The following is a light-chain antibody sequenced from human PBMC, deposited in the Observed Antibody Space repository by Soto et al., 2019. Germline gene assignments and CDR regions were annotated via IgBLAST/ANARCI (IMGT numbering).Light chain of an antibody. Sequence: DIQMTQAPTTLYASVGDSVTLACRASQSLSSGLAGYQQKPGKATHLLIYKATSLEGGVPSRFSGSGSGTEFTLTISSLQPDDFATYYCQQNKSYSTFGQGTRLEIK. J-gene: IGKJ5*01. CDR1: QSLSSG. CDR2: KAT. V-gene: IGKV1-5*03. CDR3: QQNKSYST.